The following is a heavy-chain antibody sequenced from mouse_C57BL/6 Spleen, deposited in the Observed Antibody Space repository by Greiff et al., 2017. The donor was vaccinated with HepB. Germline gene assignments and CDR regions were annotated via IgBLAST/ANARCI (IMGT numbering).Heavy chain of an antibody. CDR2: IDPSDSYT. V-gene: IGHV1-50*01. J-gene: IGHJ2*01. D-gene: IGHD3-2*02. Sequence: VQLQQPGAELVKPGASVKLSCKASGYTFTSYWMQWVKQRPGQGLEWIGEIDPSDSYTNYNQKFKGKATLTVDTSSSTAYMQLSSLTSEDSAVYYCARRQLRFPYFDYGGQGTTLTVSS. CDR1: GYTFTSYW. CDR3: ARRQLRFPYFDY.